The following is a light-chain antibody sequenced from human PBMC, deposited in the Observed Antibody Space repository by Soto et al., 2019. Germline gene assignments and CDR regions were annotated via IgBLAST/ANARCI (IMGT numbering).Light chain of an antibody. V-gene: IGLV2-8*01. CDR1: SSDVGGYNF. CDR2: EVI. CDR3: SSYAGSDNFVL. J-gene: IGLJ2*01. Sequence: QSALSQPPSASGSPGQPVTISCTGSSSDVGGYNFVSWYQHLPGKAPKLMIYEVIQRPSGVPDRFSGSKSGNTASLTVSGLQAEDEADYYCSSYAGSDNFVLFGGGTKVTVL.